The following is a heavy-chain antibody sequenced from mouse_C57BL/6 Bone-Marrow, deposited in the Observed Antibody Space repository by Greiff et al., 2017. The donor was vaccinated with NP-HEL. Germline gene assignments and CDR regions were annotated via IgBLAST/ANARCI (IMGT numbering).Heavy chain of an antibody. CDR1: GFTFSSYT. J-gene: IGHJ3*01. CDR3: ARHFAY. V-gene: IGHV5-9*01. Sequence: EVQRVESGGGLVKPGGSLKLSCAASGFTFSSYTMSWVRQTPEKRLEWVATISGGGGNTYYPDSVKGRFTTSRDNAKNTLYLQMSSLRSEDTALYYCARHFAYWGQGTLVTVSA. CDR2: ISGGGGNT.